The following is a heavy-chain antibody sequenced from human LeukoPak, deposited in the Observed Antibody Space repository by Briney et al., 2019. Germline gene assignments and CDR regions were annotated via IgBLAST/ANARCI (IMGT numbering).Heavy chain of an antibody. CDR1: GGSFGGYY. Sequence: PSETLSLTCAVYGGSFGGYYWSWIRQPPGKGLEWIGEINHSGSTNYNPSLKSRVTISVDTSKNQFSLKLSSVTAADTAVYYCARPARRNRMVRAYWYFDLWGRGTLVTVSS. CDR2: INHSGST. D-gene: IGHD3-10*01. CDR3: ARPARRNRMVRAYWYFDL. J-gene: IGHJ2*01. V-gene: IGHV4-34*01.